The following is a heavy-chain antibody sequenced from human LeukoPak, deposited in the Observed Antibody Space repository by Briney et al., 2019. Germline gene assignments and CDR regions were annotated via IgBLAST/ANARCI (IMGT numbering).Heavy chain of an antibody. V-gene: IGHV1-24*01. CDR1: GYTFTSYD. CDR2: FDPEDGET. Sequence: ASVKVSCKASGYTFTSYDFNWVRQAPGKGLEWMGGFDPEDGETIYAQKFQGRVTMTEDTSTDTAYMELSSLRSEDTAVYYCATDQDDFWSGGSYDWGQGTLVTVSS. D-gene: IGHD3-3*01. J-gene: IGHJ4*02. CDR3: ATDQDDFWSGGSYD.